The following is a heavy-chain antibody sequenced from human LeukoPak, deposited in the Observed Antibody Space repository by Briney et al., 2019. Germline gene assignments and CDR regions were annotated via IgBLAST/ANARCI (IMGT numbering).Heavy chain of an antibody. CDR2: IIPIFGTA. J-gene: IGHJ4*02. CDR1: TFSXYA. D-gene: IGHD3-10*01. CDR3: ARDRRVGITTSFDY. V-gene: IGHV1-69*05. Sequence: TFSXYAXXXVRQAPGQGLXXXXXIIPIFGTANYAQKFQGRVTITTDESTSTAYMELSSLRSEDTAVYYCARDRRVGITTSFDYWGQGTLVTVSS.